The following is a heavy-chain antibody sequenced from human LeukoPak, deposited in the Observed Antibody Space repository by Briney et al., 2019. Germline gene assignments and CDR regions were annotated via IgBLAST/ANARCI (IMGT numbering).Heavy chain of an antibody. Sequence: GGSLRLSCAASGFTFSSYAMHWVRQAPGKGLVWVSRIRGDGSMTNYADSVKGRFTISRDNAKNTLYLQMNSLRLEDTAVYYCARENLAAAADYWGQGTVVTVSS. J-gene: IGHJ4*02. D-gene: IGHD6-25*01. CDR2: IRGDGSMT. CDR1: GFTFSSYA. V-gene: IGHV3-74*01. CDR3: ARENLAAAADY.